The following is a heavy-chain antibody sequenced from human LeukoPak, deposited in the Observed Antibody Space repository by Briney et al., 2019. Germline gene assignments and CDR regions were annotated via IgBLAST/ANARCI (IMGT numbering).Heavy chain of an antibody. V-gene: IGHV1-2*02. D-gene: IGHD4-17*01. J-gene: IGHJ4*02. CDR1: GFPFTGYY. CDR2: INPNSGGT. Sequence: ASVKVSCKTSGFPFTGYYIHWVRQAPGQGLEWMGWINPNSGGTNYAQKFQGRVTMTRDTSISTAYMELSRLRSDDTAVYYCARTWGYGDYGDYWGQGTLVTVSS. CDR3: ARTWGYGDYGDY.